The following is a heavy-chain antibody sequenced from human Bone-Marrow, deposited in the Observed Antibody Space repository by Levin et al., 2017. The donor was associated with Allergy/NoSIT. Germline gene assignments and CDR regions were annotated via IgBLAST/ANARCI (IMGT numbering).Heavy chain of an antibody. CDR3: AKDWDYFGSGSYLHY. V-gene: IGHV3-30*18. CDR1: GFTFSSYG. CDR2: ISYDGKKN. J-gene: IGHJ4*02. Sequence: GGSLRLSCAASGFTFSSYGMHWVRQAPGKGLEWVAIISYDGKKNYYADSVKGRFTISRDDSKNTLYLQMISLRPEDTAMYYCAKDWDYFGSGSYLHYWGQGTLVTVPS. D-gene: IGHD3-10*01.